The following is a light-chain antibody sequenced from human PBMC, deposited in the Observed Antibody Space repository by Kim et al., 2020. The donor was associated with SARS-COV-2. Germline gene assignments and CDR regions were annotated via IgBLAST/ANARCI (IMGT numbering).Light chain of an antibody. V-gene: IGLV4-60*02. Sequence: QLVLTQSPSASASLGSSVTLTCTLNSGHSDYSVTWHQQQPGRAPRNLMRLDRNGDFNRGSGIPDRFSGAASGADRYLTVSNVQYEDEADYYCETWDPNARLFGGGTQLTVL. CDR3: ETWDPNARL. CDR2: LDRNGDF. CDR1: SGHSDYS. J-gene: IGLJ2*01.